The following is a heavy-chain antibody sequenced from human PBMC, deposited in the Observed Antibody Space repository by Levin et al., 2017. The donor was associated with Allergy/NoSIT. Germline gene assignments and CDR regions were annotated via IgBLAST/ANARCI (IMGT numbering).Heavy chain of an antibody. J-gene: IGHJ3*02. CDR2: ISAYNGNT. V-gene: IGHV1-18*01. CDR3: ARVGQGSYDFWSGYSDAFDI. CDR1: GYTFTSYG. Sequence: GESLKISCKASGYTFTSYGISWVRQAPGQGLEWMGWISAYNGNTNYAQKLQGRVTMTTDTSTSTAYMELRSLRSDDTAVYYCARVGQGSYDFWSGYSDAFDIWGQGTMVTVSS. D-gene: IGHD3-3*01.